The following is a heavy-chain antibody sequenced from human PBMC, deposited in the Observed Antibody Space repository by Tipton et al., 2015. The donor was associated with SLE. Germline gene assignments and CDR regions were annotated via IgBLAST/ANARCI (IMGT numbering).Heavy chain of an antibody. CDR3: ARHLGASFDF. Sequence: TLSLTCTVSGCSLRSGDYYWSWIRQHPRKGLEWIGYIHDSGATFYNPSLRSRSALSVDTSQNQFSRRLTSVTAADTAVYYCARHLGASFDFWGQGILVTVSS. V-gene: IGHV4-31*03. J-gene: IGHJ4*02. CDR1: GCSLRSGDYY. CDR2: IHDSGAT.